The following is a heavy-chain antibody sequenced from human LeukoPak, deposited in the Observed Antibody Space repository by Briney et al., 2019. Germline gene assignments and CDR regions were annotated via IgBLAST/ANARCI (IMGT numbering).Heavy chain of an antibody. CDR1: GGSITSSNW. J-gene: IGHJ4*02. V-gene: IGHV4-4*02. D-gene: IGHD5-18*01. CDR3: AREEYSYGFDY. CDR2: IYHSGST. Sequence: SGTLSLTCAVSGGSITSSNWWSWVRQPPGKGLEWIGEIYHSGSTNYNPSLKSRVTISVDKSENQFSLKLSSVTAADTAVYYCAREEYSYGFDYWGQGTLVTVSS.